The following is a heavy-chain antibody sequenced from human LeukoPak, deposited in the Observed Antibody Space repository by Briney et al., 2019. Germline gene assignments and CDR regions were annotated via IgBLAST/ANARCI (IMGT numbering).Heavy chain of an antibody. CDR2: INRNGGST. Sequence: GGSLRLSCEASGFTFDDYGMSWVRQPPGKGLEWVSGINRNGGSTDYADSVRGRFTISRDNSKNTLYLQMNSLRAEDTAVYYCARDARVGDPFDYWGQGTLVTVSS. CDR3: ARDARVGDPFDY. D-gene: IGHD4-17*01. J-gene: IGHJ4*02. V-gene: IGHV3-20*04. CDR1: GFTFDDYG.